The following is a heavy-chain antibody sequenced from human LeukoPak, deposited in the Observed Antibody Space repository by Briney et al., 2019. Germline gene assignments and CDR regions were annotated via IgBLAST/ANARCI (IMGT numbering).Heavy chain of an antibody. D-gene: IGHD6-13*01. Sequence: PSETLSLTCTVSGYSISSGYYWGWIRQPPGKGLEWIGSIYHSGSTYYNPSLKSRVTISVDTSKNQFSLKLSSVTAADTAVYYCARETRELIAAAGPFQHWGQGTLVTVSS. CDR2: IYHSGST. CDR3: ARETRELIAAAGPFQH. V-gene: IGHV4-38-2*02. J-gene: IGHJ1*01. CDR1: GYSISSGYY.